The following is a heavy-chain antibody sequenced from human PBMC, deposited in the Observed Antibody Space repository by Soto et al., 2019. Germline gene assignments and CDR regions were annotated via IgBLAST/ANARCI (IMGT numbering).Heavy chain of an antibody. D-gene: IGHD7-27*01. Sequence: SETLSLTCAVYGGSFSGYYWSWIRQPPGKGLEWIGEINHSGSTNYNPSLKSRVTISVDTSKNQFSLKLSSVTAADTAVYYCATRLTGDLYYFDYWGQGTLVTVSS. V-gene: IGHV4-34*01. CDR2: INHSGST. J-gene: IGHJ4*02. CDR1: GGSFSGYY. CDR3: ATRLTGDLYYFDY.